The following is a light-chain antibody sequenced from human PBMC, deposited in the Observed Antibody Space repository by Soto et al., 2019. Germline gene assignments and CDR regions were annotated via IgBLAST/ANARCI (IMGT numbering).Light chain of an antibody. Sequence: EIVLTQSPGTLSLSPGERATLSCRASQSVSSSYLVWYQQKLGQAPRLLIYGASSRATGIPDRFSGSGSGTDFTLTISRLEPEDFAVYYCQQYGSLPWTFGQGTKVEIK. CDR3: QQYGSLPWT. J-gene: IGKJ1*01. CDR1: QSVSSSY. V-gene: IGKV3-20*01. CDR2: GAS.